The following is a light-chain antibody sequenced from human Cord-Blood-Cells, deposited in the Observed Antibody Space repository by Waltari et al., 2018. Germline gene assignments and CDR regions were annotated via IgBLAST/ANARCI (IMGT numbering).Light chain of an antibody. CDR2: EAS. V-gene: IGKV3-11*01. Sequence: EIVLTQSPATLSLSPGERATLSCRASQSVRSYLAWYQQKPGQAPRLLIYEASNRATGIPARFSGSGSGTGFTLTISSLEPEDFAVYYCQQRSNWPPLTFGGGTKVEIK. CDR3: QQRSNWPPLT. J-gene: IGKJ4*01. CDR1: QSVRSY.